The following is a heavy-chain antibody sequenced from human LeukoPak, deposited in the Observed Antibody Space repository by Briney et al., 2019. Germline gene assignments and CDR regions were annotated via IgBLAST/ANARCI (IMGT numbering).Heavy chain of an antibody. CDR2: ISYDGSDK. CDR1: GFTFSRYG. D-gene: IGHD5-12*01. CDR3: AKDGNSGYDYYFDY. V-gene: IGHV3-30*18. Sequence: GGSLRPSCVASGFTFSRYGMHWVRQAPGKGLEWVAVISYDGSDKYYADSVKGRFTISRDNSKNTLYLQMNSLRAEDTAVYYCAKDGNSGYDYYFDYWGQGTLVTVSS. J-gene: IGHJ4*02.